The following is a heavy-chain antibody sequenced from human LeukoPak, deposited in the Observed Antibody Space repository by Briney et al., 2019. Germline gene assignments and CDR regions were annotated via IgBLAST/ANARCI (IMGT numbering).Heavy chain of an antibody. CDR2: IYYSGST. Sequence: GSLRLSCAASGFTFSSYAMSWIRQPPGKGLEWIGYIYYSGSTNYNPSLKSRVTISVDTSKNQFSLKLSSVTAADTAVYYCARSMVRGVIGYWGQGTLVTVSS. J-gene: IGHJ4*02. CDR1: GFTFSSYA. D-gene: IGHD3-10*01. V-gene: IGHV4-59*01. CDR3: ARSMVRGVIGY.